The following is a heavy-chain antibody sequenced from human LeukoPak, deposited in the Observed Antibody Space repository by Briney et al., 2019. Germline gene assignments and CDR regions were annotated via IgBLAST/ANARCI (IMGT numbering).Heavy chain of an antibody. D-gene: IGHD3-22*01. V-gene: IGHV4-34*01. J-gene: IGHJ4*02. CDR3: ARGRKKMEYYYDSSGYQLGY. Sequence: SETLSLTCAVYGGSFSGYYWSWIRQPPGKGLELIGEINHSGSTNYNPSLTSRVTISVDTSKNQFSLKLSPVTAADTAVYYCARGRKKMEYYYDSSGYQLGYWGQRTLVTVSS. CDR2: INHSGST. CDR1: GGSFSGYY.